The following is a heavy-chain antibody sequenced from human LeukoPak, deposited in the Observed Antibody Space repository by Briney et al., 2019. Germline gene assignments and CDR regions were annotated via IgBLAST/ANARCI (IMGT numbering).Heavy chain of an antibody. CDR1: GFTFSDYY. D-gene: IGHD6-13*01. Sequence: PGGSLRLSCAASGFTFSDYYMSWIRQAPGKGLEWVSYISSSGSTIYYADSVKGRFTISRDNAKNSLYLQMNSLRAEDTAVYYCARSPRIAAAQGYYFDYWGQGTLVTVSS. J-gene: IGHJ4*02. CDR2: ISSSGSTI. V-gene: IGHV3-11*01. CDR3: ARSPRIAAAQGYYFDY.